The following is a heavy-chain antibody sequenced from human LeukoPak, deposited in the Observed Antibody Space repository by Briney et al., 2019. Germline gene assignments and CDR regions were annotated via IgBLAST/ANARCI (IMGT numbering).Heavy chain of an antibody. D-gene: IGHD3-10*01. CDR3: ARGSTSGLDY. V-gene: IGHV1-46*01. CDR1: GYTFSTQY. Sequence: PAASVTVSCTASGYTFSTQYIHWVRRTPGQGLEWMGIINPNGDTTTSAQKFQGRVTMTTDTSRSTVYMELNSLRSDDTAVDYCARGSTSGLDYWGQGTLVTVSA. J-gene: IGHJ4*02. CDR2: INPNGDTT.